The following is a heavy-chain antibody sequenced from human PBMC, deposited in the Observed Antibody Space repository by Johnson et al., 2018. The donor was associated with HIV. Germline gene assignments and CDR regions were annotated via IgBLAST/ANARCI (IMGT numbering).Heavy chain of an antibody. CDR1: GFTFSSYA. Sequence: VQLVESGGGVVQPGGSLRLSCAASGFTFSSYAMHWVRRAPGKGLEWVAFIRYDGSNKYYVDSVKGRFTISRDNSKNTLYLQMNSLRPEDTSVYYCAKSRDLVGAGAFDIWGKGQWSPSLQ. V-gene: IGHV3-30*02. CDR2: IRYDGSNK. J-gene: IGHJ3*02. CDR3: AKSRDLVGAGAFDI. D-gene: IGHD1-26*01.